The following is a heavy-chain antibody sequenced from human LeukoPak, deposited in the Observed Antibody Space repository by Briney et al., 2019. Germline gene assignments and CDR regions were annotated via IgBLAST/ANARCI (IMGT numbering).Heavy chain of an antibody. V-gene: IGHV4-59*12. CDR3: ARELDGNGGWFDP. CDR2: VYYSGST. Sequence: NPSETLSLTCTVSGYSISDYYWTWLRQPPGKGLEWIGEVYYSGSTHSNPSLKSRVTISIDTSKNQFSLRLRSMTAADTAVYYCARELDGNGGWFDPWGQGTLVTVSS. D-gene: IGHD3-10*01. J-gene: IGHJ5*02. CDR1: GYSISDYY.